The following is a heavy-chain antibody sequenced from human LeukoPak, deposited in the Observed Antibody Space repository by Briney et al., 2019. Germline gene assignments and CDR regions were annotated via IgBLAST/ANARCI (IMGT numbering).Heavy chain of an antibody. CDR1: GGSISSSSYY. Sequence: SETLSLTCTVSGGSISSSSYYWGWIRQPPGKGLEWIGSIYYSGSTYYNPSLKSRVTISVDTSKNQFSLKLSSATAADTAVYYCARGEGLFDPWGQGTLVTVSS. V-gene: IGHV4-39*07. D-gene: IGHD1-26*01. CDR3: ARGEGLFDP. CDR2: IYYSGST. J-gene: IGHJ5*02.